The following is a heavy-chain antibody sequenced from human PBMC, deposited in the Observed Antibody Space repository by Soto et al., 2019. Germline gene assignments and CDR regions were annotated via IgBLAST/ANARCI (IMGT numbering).Heavy chain of an antibody. CDR3: ASQENDLSPLVRYGMDV. Sequence: ASVKVSCKASGYTFTSYYMHWVRQAPGQGLEWMGIINPSGGSTSYAQKFQGRVTMTRDTSTSTVYMELSSLRSEDTAVYYCASQENDLSPLVRYGMDVWGQGTTVTVSS. J-gene: IGHJ6*02. CDR1: GYTFTSYY. CDR2: INPSGGST. V-gene: IGHV1-46*01. D-gene: IGHD3-3*01.